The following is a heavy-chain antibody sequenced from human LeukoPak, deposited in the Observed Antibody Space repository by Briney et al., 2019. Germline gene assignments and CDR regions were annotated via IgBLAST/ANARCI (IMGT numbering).Heavy chain of an antibody. J-gene: IGHJ5*02. CDR2: IYYSGST. Sequence: PSETLSLTCTVSGGSISSSSYYWGWIRQPPGKGLEWIGSIYYSGSTYYNPPLKSRVTISVDTSKNQFSLKLSSVTAADTAVYYCGAGYYDILTGYSPNWFDPWGQGTLVTVSS. V-gene: IGHV4-39*01. CDR1: GGSISSSSYY. D-gene: IGHD3-9*01. CDR3: GAGYYDILTGYSPNWFDP.